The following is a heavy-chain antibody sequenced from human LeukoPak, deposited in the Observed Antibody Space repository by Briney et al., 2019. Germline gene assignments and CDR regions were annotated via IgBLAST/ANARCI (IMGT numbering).Heavy chain of an antibody. CDR3: ARHYDSGLVPFDY. V-gene: IGHV4-61*02. CDR1: GDSISSGDYY. D-gene: IGHD3-16*01. J-gene: IGHJ4*02. Sequence: SETLFLTCTVSGDSISSGDYYWSWIRQPAGKGLEWIGRISSSGSTNYNPSLKSRVTISVDTSKNQFSLRLSSLTAADTAVYYCARHYDSGLVPFDYWGQGTLVTVSS. CDR2: ISSSGST.